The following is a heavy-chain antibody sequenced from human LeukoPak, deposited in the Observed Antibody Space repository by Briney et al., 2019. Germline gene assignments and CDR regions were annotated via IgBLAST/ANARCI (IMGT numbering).Heavy chain of an antibody. J-gene: IGHJ6*02. CDR2: INPSGGST. Sequence: ASVKVSCKASGYSFSSYYIHWVRQAPGQGLEWMGIINPSGGSTSYAQKFQGRVTMTRDTSTSTVYMELSSLRSDDTAVYYCARPSYPLLRFLEWASYGMDVWGQGTTVTVSS. D-gene: IGHD3-3*01. CDR3: ARPSYPLLRFLEWASYGMDV. V-gene: IGHV1-46*01. CDR1: GYSFSSYY.